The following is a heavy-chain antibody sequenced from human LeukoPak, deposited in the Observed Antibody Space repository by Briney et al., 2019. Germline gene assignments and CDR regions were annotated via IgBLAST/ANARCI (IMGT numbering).Heavy chain of an antibody. CDR1: GFTSSSYG. CDR3: AKDQGGSGFSGMDV. CDR2: ISYDGSNK. Sequence: GGSLRLSCAASGFTSSSYGMHWVRQAPGKGLEWVAVISYDGSNKYYADSVKGRFTISRDNSKNTLYLQMNSQRAEDTAVYYCAKDQGGSGFSGMDVWGQGTTVTVSS. D-gene: IGHD6-19*01. J-gene: IGHJ6*02. V-gene: IGHV3-30*18.